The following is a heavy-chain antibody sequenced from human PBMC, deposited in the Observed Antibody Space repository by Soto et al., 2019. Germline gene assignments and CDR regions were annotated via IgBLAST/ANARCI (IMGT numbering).Heavy chain of an antibody. CDR2: IYYSGST. Sequence: QVQLQESGPGLVKPSQTLSLTCTVSGGSISSGDDVWTWIRQPPGKGLEWIGYIYYSGSTYYNPSLKSRLTMSVDTSKNQFSLKLSSVTAADTAVYYCARDRAKWNDYYYYGMDVWGQGTTVTVSS. J-gene: IGHJ6*02. D-gene: IGHD1-20*01. V-gene: IGHV4-30-4*01. CDR3: ARDRAKWNDYYYYGMDV. CDR1: GGSISSGDDV.